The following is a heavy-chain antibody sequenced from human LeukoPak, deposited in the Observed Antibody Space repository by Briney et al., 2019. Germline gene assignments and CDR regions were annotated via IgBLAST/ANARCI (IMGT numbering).Heavy chain of an antibody. J-gene: IGHJ4*02. CDR1: GGSISSTNW. CDR2: IYHSGST. CDR3: ARALYGGNSGVDN. Sequence: PSETLSLTCGVSGGSISSTNWWSWVRQPPGQGLEWIGEIYHSGSTNYNPSLKSRVTISVDKSKNQFSLKLSSVTAADTAVYYCARALYGGNSGVDNWGQGTLVTVSS. V-gene: IGHV4-4*02. D-gene: IGHD4-23*01.